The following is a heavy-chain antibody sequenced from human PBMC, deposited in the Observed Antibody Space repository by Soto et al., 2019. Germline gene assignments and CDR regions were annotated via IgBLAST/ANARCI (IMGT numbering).Heavy chain of an antibody. CDR2: TYYRSKWYN. V-gene: IGHV6-1*01. D-gene: IGHD2-15*01. CDR3: ARVRYCSGGTCYIPFDY. Sequence: QVQLQQSGPGLVKPSQTLSLTCAISGDSVSSNSAAWNWIRQSPSRGLEWLRRTYYRSKWYNDYAVSVKSRITINPDTSKNHFSPQLNSVTPEDTAVYYCARVRYCSGGTCYIPFDYWGQGTLVTVSS. CDR1: GDSVSSNSAA. J-gene: IGHJ4*02.